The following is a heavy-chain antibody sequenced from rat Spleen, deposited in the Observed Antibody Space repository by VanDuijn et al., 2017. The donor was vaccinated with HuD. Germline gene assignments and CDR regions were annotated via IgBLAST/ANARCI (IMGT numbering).Heavy chain of an antibody. D-gene: IGHD1-10*01. Sequence: EVQLVESGGGLVQPGRSLTLSCVVSGFTFSDYNMAWVRQAPKKGLEWVASISYEVSSTYYGDSVKGRFVISKDDAKSTLYLQMESLRSEDTASYYCARHGIYNNYGWFAYWGQGTLVTVSS. CDR2: ISYEVSST. CDR1: GFTFSDYN. J-gene: IGHJ3*01. V-gene: IGHV5-22*01. CDR3: ARHGIYNNYGWFAY.